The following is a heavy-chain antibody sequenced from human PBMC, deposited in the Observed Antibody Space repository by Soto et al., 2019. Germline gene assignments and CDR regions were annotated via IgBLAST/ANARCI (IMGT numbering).Heavy chain of an antibody. D-gene: IGHD6-19*01. CDR1: GFTFSAYW. J-gene: IGHJ4*02. CDR3: ARDWYSSGDY. CDR2: ISKDGRQT. Sequence: GGSLRLSCAASGFTFSAYWMHWVRPAPGKGLVWVSRISKDGRQTYYADSVKGRFTISRDNAENTLYLQMNSLRAEDTAVYYCARDWYSSGDYWGQGTLVTVSS. V-gene: IGHV3-74*01.